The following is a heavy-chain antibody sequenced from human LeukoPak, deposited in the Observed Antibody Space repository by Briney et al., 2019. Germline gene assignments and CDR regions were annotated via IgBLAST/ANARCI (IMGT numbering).Heavy chain of an antibody. V-gene: IGHV4-59*08. J-gene: IGHJ4*02. D-gene: IGHD1-20*01. Sequence: PSETLSLTCTVSGGTLSNYYWSWIRQPPGKGLEWIGYIYHSVSTNYNPSLKSRVTISVDTSKNQFSPKLSSVTAADTAVYYCAGRPYNWNDVDFWGQGTLVTVSS. CDR2: IYHSVST. CDR3: AGRPYNWNDVDF. CDR1: GGTLSNYY.